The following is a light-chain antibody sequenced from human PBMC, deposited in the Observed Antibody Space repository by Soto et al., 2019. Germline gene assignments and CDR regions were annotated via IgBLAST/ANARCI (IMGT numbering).Light chain of an antibody. CDR2: GVS. CDR1: SSDVGGYTF. CDR3: CSYAGTPYV. J-gene: IGLJ1*01. V-gene: IGLV2-11*01. Sequence: QSVLAQPRSVSGSPGQSVTISCTGTSSDVGGYTFVSWYQQHPGKAPKLMIYGVSERPSGVPDRLSGSKSGNTASLTISGLQAEDEADYYCCSYAGTPYVFGTGTKVTVL.